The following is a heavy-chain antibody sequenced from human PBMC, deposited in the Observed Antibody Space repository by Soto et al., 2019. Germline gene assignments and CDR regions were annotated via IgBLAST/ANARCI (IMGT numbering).Heavy chain of an antibody. V-gene: IGHV4-30-4*01. CDR2: IYYSGST. CDR3: ARVSADLESANYYYYYGMDV. Sequence: NPSETLSLTCTVSGGSISSGDYYWSWIRQPPGKGLEWIGYIYYSGSTYYNPSLKSRVTISVDTSKNQFSLKLSSVTAADTAVYYCARVSADLESANYYYYYGMDVWGQGTTVTVSS. D-gene: IGHD3-3*01. CDR1: GGSISSGDYY. J-gene: IGHJ6*02.